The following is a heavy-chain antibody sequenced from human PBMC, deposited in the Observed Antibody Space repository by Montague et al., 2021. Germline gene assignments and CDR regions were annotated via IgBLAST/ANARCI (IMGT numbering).Heavy chain of an antibody. CDR2: IFHNGST. CDR3: ARVAAWGYYDTSGPNWFDP. CDR1: GGSISSNNW. Sequence: SETLSLTCAASGGSISSNNWWTWVRQPPGKGLEWIGEIFHNGSTTYSPSLKSRVTISMDKSKNQFSLKLTSVTAADTAVYYCARVAAWGYYDTSGPNWFDPWGQGTLVTVSS. V-gene: IGHV4-4*02. J-gene: IGHJ5*02. D-gene: IGHD3-22*01.